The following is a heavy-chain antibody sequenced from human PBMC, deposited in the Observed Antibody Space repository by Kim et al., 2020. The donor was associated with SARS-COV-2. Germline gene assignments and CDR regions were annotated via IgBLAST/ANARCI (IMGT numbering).Heavy chain of an antibody. V-gene: IGHV3-11*06. CDR3: ARDQAAAGGVSWFDP. CDR1: GFTFSDYY. Sequence: GGSLRLSCAASGFTFSDYYMSWIRQAPGKGLEWVSYISSSSSYTNYADSVKGRFTISRDNAKNSLYLQMNSLRAEDTAVYYCARDQAAAGGVSWFDPWGQGTLVTVSS. CDR2: ISSSSSYT. J-gene: IGHJ5*02. D-gene: IGHD6-13*01.